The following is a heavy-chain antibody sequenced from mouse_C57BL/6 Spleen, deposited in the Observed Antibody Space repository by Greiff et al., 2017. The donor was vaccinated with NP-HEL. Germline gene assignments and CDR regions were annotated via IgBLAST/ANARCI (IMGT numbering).Heavy chain of an antibody. Sequence: QVQLKQPGAELVKPGASVKLSCKASGYTFTSYWMHWVKQRPGQGLEWIGMIHPNSGSTNYNEKFKSKATLTVDKSSSTAYMQLSSLTSEDSAVYYCAKGHYGSLHWYFDVWGTGTTVTVSS. D-gene: IGHD1-1*01. CDR1: GYTFTSYW. V-gene: IGHV1-64*01. CDR3: AKGHYGSLHWYFDV. CDR2: IHPNSGST. J-gene: IGHJ1*03.